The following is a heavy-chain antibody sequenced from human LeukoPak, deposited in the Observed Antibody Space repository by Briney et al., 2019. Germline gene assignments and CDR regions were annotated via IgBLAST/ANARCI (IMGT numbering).Heavy chain of an antibody. J-gene: IGHJ4*02. D-gene: IGHD4-17*01. CDR1: GGSFSGDF. CDR3: GRDYGDYAVDY. V-gene: IGHV4-34*01. Sequence: ETLSLTCAVYGGSFSGDFWSWIRQSPGKGLEWIGEINHSGSTNYNPSLKSRVTISVDTSKNQFSLKLSSVTAADTAVYYCGRDYGDYAVDYWGQGTLVTVSS. CDR2: INHSGST.